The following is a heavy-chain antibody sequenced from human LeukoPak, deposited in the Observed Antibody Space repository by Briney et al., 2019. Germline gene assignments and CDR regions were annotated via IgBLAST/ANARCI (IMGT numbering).Heavy chain of an antibody. CDR1: GGTFSSYA. D-gene: IGHD4-23*01. J-gene: IGHJ4*02. V-gene: IGHV1-69*04. CDR3: ARDSTMSDDYGGNWHLGKLDY. CDR2: IIPILGIA. Sequence: SVKVSCKASGGTFSSYAISWVRQAPGQGLEWMGRIIPILGIANYAQKFQGRVTITADKSTSTAYMELSSLRSEDTAVYYCARDSTMSDDYGGNWHLGKLDYWGQGTLVTVSS.